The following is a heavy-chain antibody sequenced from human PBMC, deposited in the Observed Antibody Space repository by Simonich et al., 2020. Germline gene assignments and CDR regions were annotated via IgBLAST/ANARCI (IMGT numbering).Heavy chain of an antibody. CDR1: GYSISSGYY. V-gene: IGHV4-38-2*01. J-gene: IGHJ6*02. CDR3: ARVGYSNYYYYGMDV. CDR2: IYHRGST. D-gene: IGHD6-13*01. Sequence: QVQLQESGPGLVKPSETLSLTCAVSGYSISSGYYWGWIRQPPGKGLEWIGSIYHRGSTHNNPSLKSRVTISVDTSKNQFSLKLSSVTAADTAVYYCARVGYSNYYYYGMDVWGQGTTVTVSS.